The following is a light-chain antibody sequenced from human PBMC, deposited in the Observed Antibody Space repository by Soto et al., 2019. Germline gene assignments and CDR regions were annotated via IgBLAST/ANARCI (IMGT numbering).Light chain of an antibody. CDR3: QQYDSSPWT. V-gene: IGKV3-20*01. J-gene: IGKJ1*01. CDR2: GAS. CDR1: QSVSSNY. Sequence: EIMLTQSPGTLSLSPGERATLSCRASQSVSSNYLAWYQQKPGQAPRLLIYGASSRATGIPDRFSGSGSGTDFTLTISRLEPEDFAVYYCQQYDSSPWTFGQGTKVEIK.